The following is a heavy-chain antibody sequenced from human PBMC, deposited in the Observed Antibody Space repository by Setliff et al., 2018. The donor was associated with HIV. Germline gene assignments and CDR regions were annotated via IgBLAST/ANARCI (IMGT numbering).Heavy chain of an antibody. CDR2: VYYTGKT. J-gene: IGHJ5*02. CDR1: GGSLISGGYY. D-gene: IGHD3-10*01. Sequence: PSETLSLTCSVSGGSLISGGYYWSWIRQHPGKGLEWIGYVYYTGKTYYNPSLESRISMSVDTSKNQFSVKLTSVTAADTAIYYCARDKSYYGSGSHKAFDPWGQGTLVTVSS. CDR3: ARDKSYYGSGSHKAFDP. V-gene: IGHV4-31*03.